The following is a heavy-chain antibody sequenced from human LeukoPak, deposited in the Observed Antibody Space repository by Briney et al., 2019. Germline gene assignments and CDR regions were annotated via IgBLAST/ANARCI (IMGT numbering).Heavy chain of an antibody. CDR2: MSYDGNNK. V-gene: IGHV3-30*18. CDR1: GFTFSSYG. J-gene: IGHJ3*02. Sequence: GGSLRLSCAASGFTFSSYGMHWVRQAPGKGLEWVAVMSYDGNNKDYVDSVKGRLTISRDNAKNSLYLQMNSLRAEDTALYYCAKTSRVLRAFDIWGQGTMVTVSS. D-gene: IGHD3-16*01. CDR3: AKTSRVLRAFDI.